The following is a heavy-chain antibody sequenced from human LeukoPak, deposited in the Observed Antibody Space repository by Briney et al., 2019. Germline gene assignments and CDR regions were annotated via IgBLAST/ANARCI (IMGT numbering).Heavy chain of an antibody. CDR1: GFTFSSYG. CDR2: ISYDGSNK. Sequence: PGGSLRLSCAASGFTFSSYGMHWVRQAPGKGLEWVAVISYDGSNKYYADSVKGRFTISRDNSKNTLYLQMNSLRAEGTAVYYCARDLCGGDCYSFDYWGQGTLVTVSS. V-gene: IGHV3-30*03. CDR3: ARDLCGGDCYSFDY. D-gene: IGHD2-21*02. J-gene: IGHJ4*02.